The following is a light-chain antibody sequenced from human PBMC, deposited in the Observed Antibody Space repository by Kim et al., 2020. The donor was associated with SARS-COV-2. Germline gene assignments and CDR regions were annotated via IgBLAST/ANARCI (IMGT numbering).Light chain of an antibody. J-gene: IGLJ2*01. CDR2: GKN. CDR3: NSRDSNDNVV. Sequence: ALGQTVSINCQGHSLRRYYATWDQQKPRQAPILVIYGKNSRPSGIPDRFSGSSSGNTASLTITGTQAGDEADYYCNSRDSNDNVVFGGGTQLTVL. V-gene: IGLV3-19*01. CDR1: SLRRYY.